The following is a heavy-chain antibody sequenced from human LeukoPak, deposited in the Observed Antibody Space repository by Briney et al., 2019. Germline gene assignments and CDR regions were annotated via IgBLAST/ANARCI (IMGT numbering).Heavy chain of an antibody. CDR1: GGSISSSSYY. D-gene: IGHD4-17*01. CDR2: VYYTGST. CDR3: ARYGKIYGDYDNYFDY. V-gene: IGHV4-39*07. J-gene: IGHJ4*02. Sequence: PSETLSLTCTVSGGSISSSSYYWGWIRQPPGKGLEWIGSVYYTGSTYYNPSLKSRVTISVDTSKNQFSLKLSSVTAADTAVYYCARYGKIYGDYDNYFDYWGQGTLVTVSS.